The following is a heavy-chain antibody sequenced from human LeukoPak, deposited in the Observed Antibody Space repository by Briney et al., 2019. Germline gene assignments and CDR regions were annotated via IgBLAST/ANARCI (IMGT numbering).Heavy chain of an antibody. V-gene: IGHV3-48*01. D-gene: IGHD1-7*01. CDR1: GFTFSHYS. CDR3: ARDRYDWNSPYYFDY. CDR2: ISSSSSTI. Sequence: GGSLRLSCAASGFTFSHYSMNWVRQALGKGLEWVSYISSSSSTIYYADSVKGRFTISRDNAKHSLYLQVNSLRAEDTAVYYCARDRYDWNSPYYFDYWGQGTLVTASS. J-gene: IGHJ4*02.